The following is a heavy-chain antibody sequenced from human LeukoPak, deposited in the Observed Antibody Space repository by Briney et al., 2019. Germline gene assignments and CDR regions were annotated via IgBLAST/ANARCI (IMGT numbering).Heavy chain of an antibody. J-gene: IGHJ4*02. CDR3: ARGGLGYCTNGVCYNQFDY. Sequence: SVKVSCKASGYTFTSYGISWVRQAPGQGLEWMGGIIPIFGTANYAQKFQGRVTITADESTSTAYMELSSLRSEDTAVYYCARGGLGYCTNGVCYNQFDYWGQGTLVTVSS. CDR2: IIPIFGTA. V-gene: IGHV1-69*13. CDR1: GYTFTSYG. D-gene: IGHD2-8*01.